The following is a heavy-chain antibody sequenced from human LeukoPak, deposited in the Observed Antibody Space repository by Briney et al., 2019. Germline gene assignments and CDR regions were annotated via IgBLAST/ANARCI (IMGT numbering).Heavy chain of an antibody. CDR3: ARAGLGYSYGFDY. J-gene: IGHJ4*02. V-gene: IGHV4-4*07. CDR2: VYSSGNT. D-gene: IGHD5-18*01. CDR1: GGSISSYY. Sequence: SETLSLTCTVSGGSISSYYWSWIRQPAGKGLEWIGRVYSSGNTNYNPSLKSRVTMAVDTSKKQFSLKLCSVTAADTAIYYCARAGLGYSYGFDYWGQGTLVTVSS.